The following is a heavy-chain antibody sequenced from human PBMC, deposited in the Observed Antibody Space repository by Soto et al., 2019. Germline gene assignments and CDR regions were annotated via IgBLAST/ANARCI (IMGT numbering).Heavy chain of an antibody. V-gene: IGHV3-23*01. J-gene: IGHJ6*02. CDR3: AKDSRIRYYDSSGYYYSDYYYGMDV. D-gene: IGHD3-22*01. CDR1: GFTFSSHA. Sequence: GGSLRLSCAASGFTFSSHAMSWVRQAQGKGLEWVSAISGSGGSTYYADSVKGRFTISRDNSKNTLYLQMNSLRAEDTAVYYCAKDSRIRYYDSSGYYYSDYYYGMDVWGQGTTVTVSS. CDR2: ISGSGGST.